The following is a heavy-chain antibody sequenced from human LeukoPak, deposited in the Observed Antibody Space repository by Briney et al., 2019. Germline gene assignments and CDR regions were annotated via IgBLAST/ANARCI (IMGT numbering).Heavy chain of an antibody. CDR3: ARHPSYGSGSYYNLGFSWFDP. CDR2: INHSGST. D-gene: IGHD3-10*01. J-gene: IGHJ5*02. CDR1: GGSFSGYY. V-gene: IGHV4-34*01. Sequence: KPSETLSLTCAVYGGSFSGYYWSWIRQPPGKGLEWIGEINHSGSTNYNPSLKSRVTISVDTSKNQFSLKLSSVTAADTAVYYCARHPSYGSGSYYNLGFSWFDPWGQGTLVTVSS.